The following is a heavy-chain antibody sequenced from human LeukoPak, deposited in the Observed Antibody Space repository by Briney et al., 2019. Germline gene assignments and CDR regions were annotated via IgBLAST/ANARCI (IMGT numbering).Heavy chain of an antibody. D-gene: IGHD3-22*01. Sequence: PGGSLRLSCAASGFTFSSYAMSWVRQAPGKGLEWVSAISGSGGSTYYADSVKGRFTISRDNSKNTLYLQMNSLRAEDTAVYYCAKDSGFGVYYDSSGYLYYFDYWGQGTLVTVSS. CDR3: AKDSGFGVYYDSSGYLYYFDY. CDR2: ISGSGGST. J-gene: IGHJ4*02. V-gene: IGHV3-23*01. CDR1: GFTFSSYA.